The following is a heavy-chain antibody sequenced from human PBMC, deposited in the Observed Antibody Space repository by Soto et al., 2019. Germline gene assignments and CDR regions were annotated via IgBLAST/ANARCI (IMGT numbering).Heavy chain of an antibody. Sequence: SLRLSCAASEFTFSKFDMHWVRQAPGKGLEWVAVISYDGNNKYYADSVKGRFSISRDNSKNTLSLQINSLRDEDTAVYFCAGEGAVPAAIGHYYYGMDVWGQGTTVTVSS. V-gene: IGHV3-30-3*01. D-gene: IGHD2-2*02. CDR2: ISYDGNNK. CDR3: AGEGAVPAAIGHYYYGMDV. J-gene: IGHJ6*02. CDR1: EFTFSKFD.